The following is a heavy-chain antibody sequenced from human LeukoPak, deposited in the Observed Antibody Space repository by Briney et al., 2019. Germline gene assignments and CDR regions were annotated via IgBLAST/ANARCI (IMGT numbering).Heavy chain of an antibody. V-gene: IGHV5-51*01. J-gene: IGHJ6*02. CDR2: IYPGDSDT. Sequence: GESLKISCKASGYSFTSYWIGWVRQMPGKGLEWMGIIYPGDSDTRYSPSFQGQVTISADKSINTAYLQWSSLRASDTAMYYCARRIAVAGDGACYGMDVWGQGTTVTVSS. CDR1: GYSFTSYW. CDR3: ARRIAVAGDGACYGMDV. D-gene: IGHD6-19*01.